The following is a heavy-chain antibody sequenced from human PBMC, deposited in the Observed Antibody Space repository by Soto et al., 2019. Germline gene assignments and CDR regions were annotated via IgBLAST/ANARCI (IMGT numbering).Heavy chain of an antibody. CDR2: ISSSSSTI. CDR1: GFTFSSYS. V-gene: IGHV3-48*02. D-gene: IGHD3-16*02. Sequence: GSLRLSCAASGFTFSSYSMNWVRQAPGKGLEWVSYISSSSSTIYYADSVKGRFTISRDNAKNSLYLQMNSLRDEDTAVYYCARDRTYVWGSYRYIGAFDIWGQGTMVTVSS. J-gene: IGHJ3*02. CDR3: ARDRTYVWGSYRYIGAFDI.